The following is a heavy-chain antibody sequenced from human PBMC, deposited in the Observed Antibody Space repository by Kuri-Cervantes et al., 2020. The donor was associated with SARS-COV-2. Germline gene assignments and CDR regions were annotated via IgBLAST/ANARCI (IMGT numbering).Heavy chain of an antibody. V-gene: IGHV4-59*01. CDR2: VYYTGIA. Sequence: ESLKISCSVSGGSISSYYWGWIRQFPGKRLEWIGYVYYTGIAKYNPSLKSRVTMSVDTSKNQFSLRLSSVTPADTAIYSYARGRPLVDYWGQGTLVTVSS. CDR3: ARGRPLVDY. J-gene: IGHJ4*02. CDR1: GGSISSYY.